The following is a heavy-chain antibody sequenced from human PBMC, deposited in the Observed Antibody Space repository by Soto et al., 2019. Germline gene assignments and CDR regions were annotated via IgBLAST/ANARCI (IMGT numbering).Heavy chain of an antibody. CDR3: ARARITLVREIIKYNMDI. V-gene: IGHV4-59*01. J-gene: IGHJ6*02. CDR1: GGSIGSYY. CDR2: IYESGST. D-gene: IGHD3-10*01. Sequence: PSETLSLTCTVSGGSIGSYYWSWIRQPPGKGLEWIGYIYESGSTNSNPSLQSRVTISVDTSKNQFYLNLSPVTAADTATYYCARARITLVREIIKYNMDIWGQGTTVT.